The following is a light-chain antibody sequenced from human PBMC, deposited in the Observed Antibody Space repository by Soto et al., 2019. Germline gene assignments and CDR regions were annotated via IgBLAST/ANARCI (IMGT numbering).Light chain of an antibody. Sequence: EIVLTQSPGTLSLSPGERATLSCRASQSVSSSYLAWYQQKPGQAPSLLIYGASCRATGIPDRFSGSGSGTDFTLTISRLEPEDFAVYYCQQYGSSPRITFGQGTRLEIK. CDR3: QQYGSSPRIT. J-gene: IGKJ5*01. CDR1: QSVSSSY. V-gene: IGKV3-20*01. CDR2: GAS.